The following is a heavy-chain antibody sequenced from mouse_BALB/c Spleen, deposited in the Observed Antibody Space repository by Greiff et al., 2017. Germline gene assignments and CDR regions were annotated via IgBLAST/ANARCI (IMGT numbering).Heavy chain of an antibody. CDR1: GFNIKDYY. D-gene: IGHD1-1*01. Sequence: EVQLQQSGAELVRPGALVKLSCKASGFNIKDYYMHWVKQRPEQGLEWIGWIDPENGNTIYDPKFQGKASITADTSSNTAYLQLSSLTSEDTAVYYCARGHYYVSSYEAYWGQGTLVTVSA. J-gene: IGHJ3*01. CDR2: IDPENGNT. V-gene: IGHV14-1*02. CDR3: ARGHYYVSSYEAY.